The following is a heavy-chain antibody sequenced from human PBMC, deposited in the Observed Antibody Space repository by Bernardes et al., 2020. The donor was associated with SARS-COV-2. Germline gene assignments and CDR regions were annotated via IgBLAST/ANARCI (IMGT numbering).Heavy chain of an antibody. CDR3: ATGRFGEAPFHH. CDR2: INHSGRT. CDR1: GGSFSAYY. V-gene: IGHV4-34*01. J-gene: IGHJ1*01. Sequence: SETLSLTCAFNGGSFSAYYWSWIRQSPGKGLQWIGEINHSGRTKYNPSLKGRVTISVDTSKKLFSENLKSLTAADTAVYYCATGRFGEAPFHHWGQGTLVTVSS. D-gene: IGHD3-10*01.